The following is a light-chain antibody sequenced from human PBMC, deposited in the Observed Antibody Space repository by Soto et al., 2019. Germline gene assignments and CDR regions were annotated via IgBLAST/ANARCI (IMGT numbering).Light chain of an antibody. CDR3: QQSHSTPLT. CDR1: QSISNY. CDR2: TAS. Sequence: DIQMTQSPSSLSASVGDRVTITCRASQSISNYLNWYQQKPGTAPKLLIYTASSLQSGVPSRFSGSGSGTDFTLTISSXQPEDFATYYCQQSHSTPLTFGGGTKVDIK. J-gene: IGKJ4*01. V-gene: IGKV1-39*01.